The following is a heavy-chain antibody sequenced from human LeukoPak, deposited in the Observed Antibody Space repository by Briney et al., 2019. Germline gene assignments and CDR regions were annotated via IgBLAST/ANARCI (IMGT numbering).Heavy chain of an antibody. D-gene: IGHD1-26*01. J-gene: IGHJ5*01. CDR1: GGSITSDSYY. V-gene: IGHV4-39*07. CDR2: IYFSGSA. CDR3: ARDPRGRYEDWFDS. Sequence: SETLSLTCTVSGGSITSDSYYWGWIRQPPGKGLEWIGSIYFSGSAYYNPSLQSRVAISVDKSKSQFSLKVSSVTAADTAIYYCARDPRGRYEDWFDSWGQGTLVTVSS.